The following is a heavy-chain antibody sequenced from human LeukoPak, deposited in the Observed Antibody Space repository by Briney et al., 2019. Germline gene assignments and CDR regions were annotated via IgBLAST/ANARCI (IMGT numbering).Heavy chain of an antibody. CDR1: GGSFSGYY. D-gene: IGHD4-23*01. Sequence: SETLSLTCAVYGGSFSGYYWSCIRQPPGKGLEWIGEINHSGSTNYNPSLKSRVTISVDTSKNQFSLKLSSVTAADTAVYYCAHGVAATVVTPGPIYYYGMDVWGQGTTVTVSS. J-gene: IGHJ6*02. CDR3: AHGVAATVVTPGPIYYYGMDV. V-gene: IGHV4-34*01. CDR2: INHSGST.